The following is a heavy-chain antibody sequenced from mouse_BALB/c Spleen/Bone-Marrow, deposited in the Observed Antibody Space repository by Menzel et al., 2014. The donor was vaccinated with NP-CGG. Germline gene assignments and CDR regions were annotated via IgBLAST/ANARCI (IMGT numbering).Heavy chain of an antibody. D-gene: IGHD1-1*01. CDR1: GYTFTSYW. CDR2: INPSNGRT. J-gene: IGHJ2*01. Sequence: QVQLQQSGAELVKPGASVKLSCKAPGYTFTSYWMHWVKQRPGQGLDWIGEINPSNGRTNYNEKFRSKATLTVDKSSSPAYMQLSSLTSEDSAVYYCARRYYGSSYLLDYWGQGTTLTVSS. V-gene: IGHV1S81*02. CDR3: ARRYYGSSYLLDY.